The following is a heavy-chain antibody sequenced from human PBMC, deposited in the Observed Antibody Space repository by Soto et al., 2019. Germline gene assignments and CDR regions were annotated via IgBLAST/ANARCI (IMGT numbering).Heavy chain of an antibody. J-gene: IGHJ4*02. CDR3: ASGIQLWLRRINTGYSG. V-gene: IGHV1-69*12. Sequence: QVQLVQSGAEVKKPESSVKVSCKAPGGTFSTYAISWVRQAPGQGLEWMGGIIPMFGTANYAQRFQDRVTITAEEFTNTVYMELSSLRSEDTAVYFCASGIQLWLRRINTGYSGWGQGTLVTVSS. CDR1: GGTFSTYA. CDR2: IIPMFGTA. D-gene: IGHD5-18*01.